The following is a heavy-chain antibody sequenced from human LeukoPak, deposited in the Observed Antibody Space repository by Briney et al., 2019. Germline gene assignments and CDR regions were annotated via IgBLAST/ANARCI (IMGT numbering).Heavy chain of an antibody. Sequence: KTSETLSLTCTVSGGSISTYFWSWIRQPAGKGLEWIGSIYHSGSTYYNPSLKSRVTISVDTSKNQFSLKLRSVTAADTAVYYCARVVQSTDSSGFYLPEYFQHWGQGTLVTVSS. CDR1: GGSISTYF. CDR3: ARVVQSTDSSGFYLPEYFQH. CDR2: IYHSGST. J-gene: IGHJ1*01. D-gene: IGHD3-22*01. V-gene: IGHV4-4*07.